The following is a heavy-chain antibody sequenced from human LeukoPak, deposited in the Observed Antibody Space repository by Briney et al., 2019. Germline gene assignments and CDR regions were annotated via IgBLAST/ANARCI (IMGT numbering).Heavy chain of an antibody. CDR3: ARISWKDNYLGSPDY. Sequence: GASVKVSCKASGYTFPTYYISWVRQAPGPGLEWMGWISPYTDHTKYAQTLQGRVTMSIDTSTSTAYMELRSLRSDDTAVYYCARISWKDNYLGSPDYWGQGTLVTVSS. CDR1: GYTFPTYY. V-gene: IGHV1-18*01. D-gene: IGHD1-1*01. CDR2: ISPYTDHT. J-gene: IGHJ4*02.